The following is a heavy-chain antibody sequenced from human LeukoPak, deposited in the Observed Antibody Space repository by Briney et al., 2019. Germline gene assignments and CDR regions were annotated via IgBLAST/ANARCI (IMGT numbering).Heavy chain of an antibody. Sequence: SETLSLTCAVYGGSFSGYYWSWIRQPPGKGLEWIGEINHSGSTNYNPSLKSRVAISVDTSKNQFSLKLSSVTAADTAVYYCARFCSSTSCYKTRRISFDYWGQGTLVTVSS. CDR3: ARFCSSTSCYKTRRISFDY. CDR1: GGSFSGYY. J-gene: IGHJ4*02. V-gene: IGHV4-34*01. CDR2: INHSGST. D-gene: IGHD2-2*02.